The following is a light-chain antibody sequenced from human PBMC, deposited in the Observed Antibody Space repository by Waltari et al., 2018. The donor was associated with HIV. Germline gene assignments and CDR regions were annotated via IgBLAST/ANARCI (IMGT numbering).Light chain of an antibody. CDR1: QSLLHSNGFNY. CDR2: LGS. CDR3: MQALQAPMYT. V-gene: IGKV2-28*01. Sequence: DIVVTQSPLSLPVTPGEPASISCRSSQSLLHSNGFNYLDWYLQKPGQSPQLLIYLGSNRASGVPDRFSGSGSGTDFTLKISRVEAEDVGVYYCMQALQAPMYTFGPGTKLEIK. J-gene: IGKJ2*01.